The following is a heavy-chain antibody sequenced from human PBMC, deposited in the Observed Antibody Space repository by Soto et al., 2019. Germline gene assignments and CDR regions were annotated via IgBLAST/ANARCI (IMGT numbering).Heavy chain of an antibody. CDR3: ARDINDSSGYPGAFDI. V-gene: IGHV1-69*13. Sequence: SVKVSCKASGGTFSSYAISLVRQAPGQGLEWMGGIIPIFGTANYAQKFQGRVTITADESTSTAYMELSSLRSEDTAVYYCARDINDSSGYPGAFDIWGQGTMVTVSS. CDR1: GGTFSSYA. D-gene: IGHD3-22*01. J-gene: IGHJ3*02. CDR2: IIPIFGTA.